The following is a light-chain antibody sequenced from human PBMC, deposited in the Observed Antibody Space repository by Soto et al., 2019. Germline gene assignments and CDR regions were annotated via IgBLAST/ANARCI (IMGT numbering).Light chain of an antibody. V-gene: IGKV1-5*01. J-gene: IGKJ1*01. CDR3: QEYNSYTWT. CDR2: DAS. CDR1: QSIRNW. Sequence: DIQMTQFPSTLSASVGDRVTITFRASQSIRNWLAWYQQKPGKVPKLLIYDASSLASGVPSRFSGSGSGTEFTLTISSLQPDDFASFYCQEYNSYTWTFGQGTKVDI.